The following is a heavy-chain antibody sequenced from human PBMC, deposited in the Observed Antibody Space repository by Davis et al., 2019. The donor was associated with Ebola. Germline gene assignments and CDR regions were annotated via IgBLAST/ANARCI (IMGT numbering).Heavy chain of an antibody. Sequence: GGSLRLSCAASTFTFSVDAMSWVRQAPGKGLEWVAVIWYDGSNKYYADSVKGRFTISRDNSKNTLYLQMNSLRAEDTAVYYCARQVSYQRNRWFDPWGQGTLVTVSS. V-gene: IGHV3-33*08. CDR1: TFTFSVDA. D-gene: IGHD2-2*01. CDR2: IWYDGSNK. CDR3: ARQVSYQRNRWFDP. J-gene: IGHJ5*02.